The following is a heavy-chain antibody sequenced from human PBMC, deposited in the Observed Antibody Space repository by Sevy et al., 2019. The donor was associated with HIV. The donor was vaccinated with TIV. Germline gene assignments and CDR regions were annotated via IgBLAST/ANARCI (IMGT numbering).Heavy chain of an antibody. CDR2: ISGSGGST. Sequence: GGCLRLSCAASGFTFSSYAMSWIRQAPGKGLEWVSAISGSGGSTYYADSVKGRFTISRDNSKNTLYLQMNSLRAEDTAVYYCAKGNHIVVVTASLFDYWGQGTLVTVSS. V-gene: IGHV3-23*01. CDR3: AKGNHIVVVTASLFDY. CDR1: GFTFSSYA. D-gene: IGHD2-21*02. J-gene: IGHJ4*02.